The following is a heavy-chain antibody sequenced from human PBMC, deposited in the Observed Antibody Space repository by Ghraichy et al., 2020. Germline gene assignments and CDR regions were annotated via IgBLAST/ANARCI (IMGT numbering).Heavy chain of an antibody. Sequence: SETLSLTCAVYGGSFSGYYWSWIRQPPGKGLEWIGEINHSGSTNYNPSLKSRVTISVDTSKNQFSLKLSSVTAADTAVYYCARRRRGSGSYSHNWFGPWGQGTLVSVSS. V-gene: IGHV4-34*01. CDR2: INHSGST. J-gene: IGHJ5*02. CDR1: GGSFSGYY. D-gene: IGHD3-10*01. CDR3: ARRRRGSGSYSHNWFGP.